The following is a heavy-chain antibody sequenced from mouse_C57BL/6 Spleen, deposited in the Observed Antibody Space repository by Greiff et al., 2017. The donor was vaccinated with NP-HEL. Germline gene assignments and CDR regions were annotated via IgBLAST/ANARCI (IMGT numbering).Heavy chain of an antibody. V-gene: IGHV1-22*01. CDR2: INPNNGGT. J-gene: IGHJ4*01. Sequence: VQLQQSGPELVKPGASVKMSCKASGYTFTDYNMHWVKQSHGKSLEWIGYINPNNGGTSYNQKFKGKAPLTVNKSSSTAYMELRSLTSEDSAVYYCARGYDYDGDAMDYWGQGTSVTVSS. CDR1: GYTFTDYN. CDR3: ARGYDYDGDAMDY. D-gene: IGHD2-4*01.